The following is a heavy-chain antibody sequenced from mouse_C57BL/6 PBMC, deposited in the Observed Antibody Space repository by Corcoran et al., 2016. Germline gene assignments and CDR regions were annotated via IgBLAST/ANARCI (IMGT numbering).Heavy chain of an antibody. V-gene: IGHV1-80*01. CDR1: GYAFSSYW. D-gene: IGHD2-2*01. J-gene: IGHJ4*01. Sequence: QVQLQQSGAELVKPGASVKISCKASGYAFSSYWMNWVKQRPGKGLEWIGQIYPGDGDTTYNGKFKGKATLTADKSSSTAYLQLSSLTSEDSAVYFCARDGYDDAMDDWGQGTSVTGSS. CDR3: ARDGYDDAMDD. CDR2: IYPGDGDT.